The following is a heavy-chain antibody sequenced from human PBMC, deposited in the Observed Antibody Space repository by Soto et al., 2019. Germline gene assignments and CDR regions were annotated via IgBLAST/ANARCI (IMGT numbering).Heavy chain of an antibody. CDR3: ATLIKTYYDDSSGYSQDY. CDR2: ISPRSAYI. V-gene: IGHV3-21*01. Sequence: PGGSLRLSCAASRFKFSDYSMNWVRQAPGKGLEWVSSISPRSAYIHYADAVKGRFIISRDDGKTALILQMNSLRAEDTAVYYCATLIKTYYDDSSGYSQDYWGQGTLVTVSS. D-gene: IGHD3-22*01. CDR1: RFKFSDYS. J-gene: IGHJ4*02.